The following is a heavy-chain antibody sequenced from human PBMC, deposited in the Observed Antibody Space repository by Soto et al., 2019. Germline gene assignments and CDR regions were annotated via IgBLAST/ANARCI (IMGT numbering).Heavy chain of an antibody. V-gene: IGHV4-34*01. D-gene: IGHD3-3*01. CDR3: ARGPVIRTSRFPTPFDY. J-gene: IGHJ4*02. Sequence: SETLSLTCAVYGGSFSGYYWSWIRQPPGKGLEWIGEINHSGSTNYNPSLKSRVTISVDTSKNQFPLKLSSVTAADTAVYCCARGPVIRTSRFPTPFDYWGQGTLVTVS. CDR2: INHSGST. CDR1: GGSFSGYY.